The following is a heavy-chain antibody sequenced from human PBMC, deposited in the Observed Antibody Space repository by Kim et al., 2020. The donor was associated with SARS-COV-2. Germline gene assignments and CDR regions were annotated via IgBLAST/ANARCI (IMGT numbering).Heavy chain of an antibody. CDR2: IIPIFGTA. CDR3: ARATLIAAAVYNWFDP. V-gene: IGHV1-69*13. D-gene: IGHD6-13*01. CDR1: GGTFSSYA. J-gene: IGHJ5*02. Sequence: SVKVSCKASGGTFSSYAISWVRQAPGQGLEWMGGIIPIFGTANYAQKFQGRVTITADESTSTAYMELSSLRSEDTAVYYCARATLIAAAVYNWFDPWGQGTLVTVSS.